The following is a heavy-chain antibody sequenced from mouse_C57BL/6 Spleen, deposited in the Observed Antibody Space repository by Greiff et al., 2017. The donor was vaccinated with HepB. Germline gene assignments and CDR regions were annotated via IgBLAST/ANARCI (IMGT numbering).Heavy chain of an antibody. CDR2: IRLKSDNYAT. J-gene: IGHJ4*01. V-gene: IGHV6-3*01. Sequence: EVQLVESGGGLVQPGGSMKLSCVASGFTFSNYWMNWVCQSPEKGLEWVAQIRLKSDNYATHYAESVKGRFTISRDDSKSSVYLQMNNLRAEDTGIYYCTSTRRYYAMDYWGQGTSVTVSS. CDR1: GFTFSNYW. D-gene: IGHD2-1*01. CDR3: TSTRRYYAMDY.